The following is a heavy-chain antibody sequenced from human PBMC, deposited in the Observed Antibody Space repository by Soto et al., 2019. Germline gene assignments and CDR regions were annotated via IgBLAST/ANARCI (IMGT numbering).Heavy chain of an antibody. D-gene: IGHD5-18*01. CDR1: GFTFSSYN. V-gene: IGHV3-48*02. CDR3: ARPRGYSYVLPDY. CDR2: ISSSSGTI. J-gene: IGHJ4*02. Sequence: EVQLVESGGGLVQPGGSLRLSCSASGFTFSSYNMNWVRQAPGKGLEWVSYISSSSGTIYYADSVKGRFTISRDNAKNSLYLQMNSLSDEDTAVYYCARPRGYSYVLPDYWGQGTLVTVSS.